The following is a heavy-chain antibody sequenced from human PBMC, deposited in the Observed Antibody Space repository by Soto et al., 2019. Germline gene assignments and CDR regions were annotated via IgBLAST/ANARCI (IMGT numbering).Heavy chain of an antibody. Sequence: PSETLSLTCTVSGGSISSSSYYWGWIRQPPGKGLEWIGSIYYSGSTYYNPSLKSRVTISVDTSKNQLSLKLSSVTAADTAVYYCARQRERPINNWFDPWGQGTLVTVSS. CDR1: GGSISSSSYY. CDR3: ARQRERPINNWFDP. V-gene: IGHV4-39*01. J-gene: IGHJ5*02. D-gene: IGHD1-1*01. CDR2: IYYSGST.